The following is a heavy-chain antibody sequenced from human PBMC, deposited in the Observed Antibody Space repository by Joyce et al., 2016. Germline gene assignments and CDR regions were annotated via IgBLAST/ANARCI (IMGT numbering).Heavy chain of an antibody. J-gene: IGHJ4*02. CDR2: ITPEEKQR. Sequence: EVHLVESGGGLVQPGGSLRLSCVAFGLNFHISWMNWVRQAPGKGLEWVASITPEEKQRYDADSVGGRFTVSRDYATRSVFLQMDSLGVEDTALYFCARDRAYKCFDYWGQGAQVTVST. V-gene: IGHV3-7*01. D-gene: IGHD5-18*01. CDR3: ARDRAYKCFDY. CDR1: GLNFHISW.